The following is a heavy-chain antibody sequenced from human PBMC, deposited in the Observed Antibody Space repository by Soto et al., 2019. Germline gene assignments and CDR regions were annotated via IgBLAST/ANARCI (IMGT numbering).Heavy chain of an antibody. Sequence: QMQLQASGPGLVKPSETLSLTCNVSGASVSNGYWSWIRQPPGKGLDWLGFMYFGGSFNYNPSLTSRATTSVETSKNQFSRRLTSVTASDTAVYYCARSYYDSTGFAGDPWGQGTLVTVSS. D-gene: IGHD3-22*01. J-gene: IGHJ5*02. CDR2: MYFGGSF. CDR1: GASVSNGY. CDR3: ARSYYDSTGFAGDP. V-gene: IGHV4-59*02.